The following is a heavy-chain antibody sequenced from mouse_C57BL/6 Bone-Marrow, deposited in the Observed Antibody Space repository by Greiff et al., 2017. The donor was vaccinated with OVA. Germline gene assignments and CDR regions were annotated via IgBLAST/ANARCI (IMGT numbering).Heavy chain of an antibody. V-gene: IGHV1-19*01. CDR3: ARRRQLVFDY. CDR1: GYTFTDYY. CDR2: INPYNGGT. J-gene: IGHJ2*01. Sequence: EVQLQQSGPVLVKPGASVKMSCKASGYTFTDYYMNWVKQSHGKSLEWIGVINPYNGGTSYNQKFKGKATLTVDKSSSTAYMELNSLTSEDSAVYYCARRRQLVFDYWGQGTTLTVSS. D-gene: IGHD3-2*01.